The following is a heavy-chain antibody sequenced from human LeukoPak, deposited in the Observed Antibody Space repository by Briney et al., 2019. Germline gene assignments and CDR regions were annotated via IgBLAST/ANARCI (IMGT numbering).Heavy chain of an antibody. Sequence: GGSLRLSCAASGFTFSSYWMSWVRQAPGKGLEWVSAISGSGGSTYYADSVKGRFTISRDNSKNTLYLQMNSLRAEDTAVYYCAKEYYYDSSGYYPFDYWGQGTLVTVSS. CDR1: GFTFSSYW. V-gene: IGHV3-23*01. D-gene: IGHD3-22*01. J-gene: IGHJ4*02. CDR2: ISGSGGST. CDR3: AKEYYYDSSGYYPFDY.